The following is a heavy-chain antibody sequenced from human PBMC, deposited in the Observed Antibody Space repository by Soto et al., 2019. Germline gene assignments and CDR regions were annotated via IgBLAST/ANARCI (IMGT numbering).Heavy chain of an antibody. V-gene: IGHV4-39*01. Sequence: SETLSLTCTVSGDSITTNNYYWGWIRQPPGKGLEWIGTIYYTERTHDNPSLKSRVTLSVDTSRNQFSLKMTSVTAADAGVYFCARHTEY. CDR2: IYYTERT. CDR1: GDSITTNNYY. CDR3: ARHTEY. J-gene: IGHJ1*01.